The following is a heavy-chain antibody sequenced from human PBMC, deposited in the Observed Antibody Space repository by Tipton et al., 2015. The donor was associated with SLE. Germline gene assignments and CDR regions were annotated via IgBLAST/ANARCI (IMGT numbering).Heavy chain of an antibody. CDR2: ISYDGSNK. CDR1: GFTFSSYA. J-gene: IGHJ4*02. D-gene: IGHD3-3*01. CDR3: ARAYPYDFWSGSLDY. Sequence: QLVQSGGGVVQPGRSLRLSCAASGFTFSSYAMHWVRQAPGKGLEWVAVISYDGSNKYYADSVKGRFTISRDNSKNTLYLQMNSLRAEDTAVYYCARAYPYDFWSGSLDYWGQGTLVTVSS. V-gene: IGHV3-30-3*01.